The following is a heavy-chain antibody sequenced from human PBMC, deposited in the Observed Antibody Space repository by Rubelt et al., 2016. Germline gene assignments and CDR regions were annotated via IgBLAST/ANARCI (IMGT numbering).Heavy chain of an antibody. CDR1: GLTFANYA. CDR2: ISDGGEST. Sequence: VASGLTFANYAMSWVRQAPGKGLEWVSGISDGGESTYYADSVKGRFTISRDNSKNTLYLQMDCLRAEDTAVYYCARGEPFYGDPPFDYWGQGTLVTVSS. V-gene: IGHV3-23*01. CDR3: ARGEPFYGDPPFDY. D-gene: IGHD4-17*01. J-gene: IGHJ4*02.